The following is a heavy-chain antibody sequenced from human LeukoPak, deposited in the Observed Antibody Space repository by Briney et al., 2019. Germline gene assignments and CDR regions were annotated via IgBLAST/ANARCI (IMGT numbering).Heavy chain of an antibody. Sequence: SETLSLTCAVSGGSISSGGYSWSWLRQPPGKGLEWIGYIYHSGSTYYNPSLKSRVTISVDRSKNQFSLKLSSVTAADTAVYYCARKPIVNSAWYYFDYWGQGTLVTVSS. CDR3: ARKPIVNSAWYYFDY. CDR2: IYHSGST. V-gene: IGHV4-30-2*01. CDR1: GGSISSGGYS. D-gene: IGHD3-22*01. J-gene: IGHJ4*02.